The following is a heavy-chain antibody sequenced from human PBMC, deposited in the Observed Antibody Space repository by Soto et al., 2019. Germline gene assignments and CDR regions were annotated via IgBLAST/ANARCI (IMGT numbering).Heavy chain of an antibody. V-gene: IGHV4-31*03. Sequence: QVQLQESGPGLVKPSQTLSLTCTVSGGSISGGPYYWTWIRQHPGSGLEWIGYIYYTGSTYYNPSLKSRVIMSVDTSNNQLSLKLTCATAADTAVYFCARVSGIVVVPTAKDPPYYYMDVWGKGTTVTVSS. CDR3: ARVSGIVVVPTAKDPPYYYMDV. CDR1: GGSISGGPYY. D-gene: IGHD2-2*01. CDR2: IYYTGST. J-gene: IGHJ6*03.